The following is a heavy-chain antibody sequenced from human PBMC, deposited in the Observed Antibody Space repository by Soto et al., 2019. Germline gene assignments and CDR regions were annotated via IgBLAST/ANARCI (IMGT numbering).Heavy chain of an antibody. CDR1: GFTFSSYG. D-gene: IGHD6-19*01. CDR2: IWYDGSNK. J-gene: IGHJ4*02. Sequence: PGGSLRLSCAASGFTFSSYGMHWVRQAPGKGLEWVAVIWYDGSNKYYADSVKGRFTISRDNSKNTLYLQMNSLRAEDTAVYYCARDLNLFSGWYGCFDYWGQGTLVTVSS. CDR3: ARDLNLFSGWYGCFDY. V-gene: IGHV3-33*01.